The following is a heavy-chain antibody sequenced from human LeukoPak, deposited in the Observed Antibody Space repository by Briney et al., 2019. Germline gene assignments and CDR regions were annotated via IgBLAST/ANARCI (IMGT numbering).Heavy chain of an antibody. Sequence: SETLSLTCTVSGGSVSSAGYYWSWIRQPPGKGLEWIGYVYYTGSTNYNPSVRSRVTISVDTSKNQSSLKLSSVTAADTAVYYCARRDSSVWQHDVFDIWGQGTMVTVSS. CDR2: VYYTGST. J-gene: IGHJ3*02. V-gene: IGHV4-61*08. D-gene: IGHD6-19*01. CDR3: ARRDSSVWQHDVFDI. CDR1: GGSVSSAGYY.